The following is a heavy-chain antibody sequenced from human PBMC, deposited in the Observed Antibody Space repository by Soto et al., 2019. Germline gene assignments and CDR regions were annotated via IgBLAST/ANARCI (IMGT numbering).Heavy chain of an antibody. CDR2: IYYSGST. CDR1: GGSISSSSYY. D-gene: IGHD3-22*01. Sequence: QLQLQESGPGLVKPSETLSLTCTVSGGSISSSSYYWGWIRQPPGKGLEWIGSIYYSGSTYYNPSLKSRVTISVDTSKNQFSLKLSSVTAADTAVYYCAVHYYDSSGYYWRNTEHDYWGQGTLVTVSS. CDR3: AVHYYDSSGYYWRNTEHDY. V-gene: IGHV4-39*01. J-gene: IGHJ4*02.